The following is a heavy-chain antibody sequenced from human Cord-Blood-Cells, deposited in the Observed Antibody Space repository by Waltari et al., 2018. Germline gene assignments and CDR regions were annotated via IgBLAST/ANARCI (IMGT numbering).Heavy chain of an antibody. CDR2: INPNSGGT. Sequence: QVQLVQSGAEVKKPGASVKFYCKASAYHFTGYYMHWLRKAPGQGLEWMGWINPNSGGTNYAQKFQGRVTMTRDTSISTAYMELSRLRSDDTAVYYCARGPRSKVGATDYWGQGTLVTVSS. CDR1: AYHFTGYY. J-gene: IGHJ4*02. D-gene: IGHD1-26*01. CDR3: ARGPRSKVGATDY. V-gene: IGHV1-2*02.